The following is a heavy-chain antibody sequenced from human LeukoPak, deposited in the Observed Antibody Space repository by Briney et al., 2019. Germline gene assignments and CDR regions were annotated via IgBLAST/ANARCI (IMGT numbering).Heavy chain of an antibody. Sequence: GGSLRLSCAASGFTFSSYSMTWVRQAPGKGLEWVSYISSSSSIIYSADSVKGRLTISRDNAKNSLYLQMNSLRAEDTAVYYCARGLHYYDSGGYYYPDAFDIWGQGTMVTVSS. D-gene: IGHD3-22*01. CDR2: ISSSSSII. CDR3: ARGLHYYDSGGYYYPDAFDI. V-gene: IGHV3-48*01. CDR1: GFTFSSYS. J-gene: IGHJ3*02.